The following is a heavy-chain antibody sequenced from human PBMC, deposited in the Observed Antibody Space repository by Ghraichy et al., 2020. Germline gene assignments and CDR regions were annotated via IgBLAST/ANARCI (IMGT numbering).Heavy chain of an antibody. CDR2: ISGTTRGSLKT. CDR1: GFTFSTYD. J-gene: IGHJ4*02. CDR3: AKALRDSSFDY. D-gene: IGHD3-16*01. V-gene: IGHV3-23*01. Sequence: GGSLRLSCATSGFTFSTYDMSWVRQAPGKGLEWVSAISGTTRGSLKTYYADSVKGRFTISRDDSKNALYLQMTSLRAKDSAVYFCAKALRDSSFDYWGLGTLVTVSS.